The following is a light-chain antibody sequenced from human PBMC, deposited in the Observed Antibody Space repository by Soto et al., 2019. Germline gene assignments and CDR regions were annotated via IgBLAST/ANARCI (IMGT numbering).Light chain of an antibody. CDR2: AAS. V-gene: IGKV3-20*01. CDR3: QQYGSSSIT. Sequence: EIVLTQSPGTLSLSPGERATLSCRASQSVSSSYLAWCQQKPGQAPRLLIYAASIRATDIPDRFSGSGSGTDFTLTISRLEPEDFAVFYCQQYGSSSITFGQGTRLEIK. CDR1: QSVSSSY. J-gene: IGKJ5*01.